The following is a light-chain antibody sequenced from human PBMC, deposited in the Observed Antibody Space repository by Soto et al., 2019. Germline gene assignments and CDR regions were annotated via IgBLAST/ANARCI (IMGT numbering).Light chain of an antibody. Sequence: QSALTQPASVSGSPGQSITISCTGSNSDVGTYDYVSWYQQHPGKTPKLIIYDVTNRPSGVSSRFSGSNSGHTASLTISGLQPEDEEDYYCLSYINYNTYVFGTGTKLTVL. CDR3: LSYINYNTYV. CDR2: DVT. J-gene: IGLJ1*01. V-gene: IGLV2-14*01. CDR1: NSDVGTYDY.